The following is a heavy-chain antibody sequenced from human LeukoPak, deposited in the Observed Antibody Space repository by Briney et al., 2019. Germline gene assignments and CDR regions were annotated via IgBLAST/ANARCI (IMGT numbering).Heavy chain of an antibody. V-gene: IGHV4-59*01. CDR1: GGSISSYY. CDR3: AREDDILTGAFDY. CDR2: IYYSGST. Sequence: PSETLSLTCTVSGGSISSYYWSWIRQPPGKGLEWIGYIYYSGSTNYNPSLKSRVTISADTSKNQFSLKLSSVTAADTAVYYCAREDDILTGAFDYWGQGTLVTVSS. J-gene: IGHJ4*02. D-gene: IGHD3-9*01.